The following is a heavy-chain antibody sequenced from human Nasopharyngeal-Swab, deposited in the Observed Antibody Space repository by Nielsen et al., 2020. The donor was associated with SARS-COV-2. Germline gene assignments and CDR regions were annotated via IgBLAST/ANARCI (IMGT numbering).Heavy chain of an antibody. CDR3: VSGGVGWLRLESYYGMDV. CDR2: ISYDGSNK. CDR1: GFTFSSYA. D-gene: IGHD5-12*01. V-gene: IGHV3-30-3*01. Sequence: GESLKISCAASGFTFSSYAMHWVRQAPGKGLEWVAVISYDGSNKYYADSVKGRFTISRDNSKNTLYLQMNSLRAEDPAVYYCVSGGVGWLRLESYYGMDVWGQGTTVTVSS. J-gene: IGHJ6*02.